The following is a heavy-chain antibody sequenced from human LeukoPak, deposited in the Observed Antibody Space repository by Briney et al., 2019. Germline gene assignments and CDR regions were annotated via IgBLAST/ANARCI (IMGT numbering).Heavy chain of an antibody. CDR3: ARAFGFGELYVDY. J-gene: IGHJ4*02. V-gene: IGHV3-30-3*01. D-gene: IGHD3-10*01. Sequence: GGSLRLSCAASGFTFRSYWMSWVRQAPGKGLEWVAVISYDGSNKYYADSVKGRFTISRDNSKNTLYLQMNSLRAEDTAVYYCARAFGFGELYVDYWGQGTLVTVSS. CDR2: ISYDGSNK. CDR1: GFTFRSYW.